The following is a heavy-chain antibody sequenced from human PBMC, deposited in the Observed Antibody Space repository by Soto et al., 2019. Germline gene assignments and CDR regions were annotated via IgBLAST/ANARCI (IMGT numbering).Heavy chain of an antibody. CDR2: IWYDGSNK. J-gene: IGHJ6*02. D-gene: IGHD3-16*01. CDR1: GFTFSSYA. V-gene: IGHV3-33*08. Sequence: VQLLESGGGLVQPGGSLRLSCAASGFTFSSYAMSWVRQAPGKGLEWVAVIWYDGSNKYYADSVKGRFTISRDNSKNTLYLQMNSLRGEDTAVYYCARDPGKWGRSYYGMDVWGQGTTVTVSS. CDR3: ARDPGKWGRSYYGMDV.